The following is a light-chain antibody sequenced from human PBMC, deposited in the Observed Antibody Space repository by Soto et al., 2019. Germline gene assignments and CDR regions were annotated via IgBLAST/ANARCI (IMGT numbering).Light chain of an antibody. J-gene: IGKJ1*01. CDR3: QQRSNWPWT. Sequence: EIVMTQSPATLSVSPGERATLSCRASQSVGSNLAWYQQKRGQAPRLLIYGASTRATGIPARFSGSGSGTEFTLTISSLQSEDFAVYYCQQRSNWPWTFGQGTKVEIK. CDR1: QSVGSN. CDR2: GAS. V-gene: IGKV3-15*01.